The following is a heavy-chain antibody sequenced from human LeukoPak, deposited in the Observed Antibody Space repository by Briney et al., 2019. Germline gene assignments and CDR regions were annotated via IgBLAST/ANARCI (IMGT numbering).Heavy chain of an antibody. CDR3: ARDFLGRYYDFCNWFDP. CDR2: TYHSGST. J-gene: IGHJ5*02. D-gene: IGHD3-3*01. Sequence: PSETLSLTCTVSGYSISSGYYWGWIRQPPVKGLEWIGSTYHSGSTYYNPSLKSRVTISVDTSKNQFSLKLSSVTAADTAVYYCARDFLGRYYDFCNWFDPWGQGTLVTVSS. CDR1: GYSISSGYY. V-gene: IGHV4-38-2*02.